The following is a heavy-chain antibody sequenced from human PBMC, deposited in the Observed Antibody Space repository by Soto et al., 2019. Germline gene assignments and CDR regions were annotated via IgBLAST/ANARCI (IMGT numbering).Heavy chain of an antibody. CDR2: FYHSGDT. CDR3: ARRADILTGVDALTI. V-gene: IGHV4-39*01. D-gene: IGHD3-9*01. CDR1: GDSISSPGYY. J-gene: IGHJ3*02. Sequence: QLQLQESGPGLVKPSETLSLTCTVSGDSISSPGYYWGWIRQPPGKGLEWIGSFYHSGDTYYTPSLKSRATISVDTSKNQASPKLRYLTASDTAVYYCARRADILTGVDALTIWGQGTMVNVSS.